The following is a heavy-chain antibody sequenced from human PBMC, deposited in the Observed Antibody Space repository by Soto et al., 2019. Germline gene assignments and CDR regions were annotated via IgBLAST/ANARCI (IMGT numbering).Heavy chain of an antibody. V-gene: IGHV3-74*01. CDR3: ARRIGGYYDSSGYYLDDAFDI. Sequence: GGSLRLSCAASGFTFSSYWMHWVRQAPGKGLVWVSRINSDGSSTSYADSVKDRFTISRDNAKNTLYLQMNSLRAEDTAVYYCARRIGGYYDSSGYYLDDAFDIWGQGTMVTVSS. D-gene: IGHD3-22*01. J-gene: IGHJ3*02. CDR2: INSDGSST. CDR1: GFTFSSYW.